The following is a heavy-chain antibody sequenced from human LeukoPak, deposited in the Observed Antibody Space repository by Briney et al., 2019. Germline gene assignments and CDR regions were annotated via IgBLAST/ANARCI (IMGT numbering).Heavy chain of an antibody. CDR1: GGSISSGGYY. Sequence: PSETLSLTCTVSGGSISSGGYYWSWIRRYPGRGLEWIGYIYYSGSTYYNPSLKSRVTISVDTSKNQFSLKLSSVTAADTAVYYCARGYSYGYYLDYWGQGTLVTVSS. V-gene: IGHV4-31*03. CDR3: ARGYSYGYYLDY. CDR2: IYYSGST. J-gene: IGHJ4*02. D-gene: IGHD5-18*01.